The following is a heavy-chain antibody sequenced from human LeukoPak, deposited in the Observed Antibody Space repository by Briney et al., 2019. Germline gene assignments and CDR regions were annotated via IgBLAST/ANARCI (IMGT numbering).Heavy chain of an antibody. CDR2: IYYSGSA. CDR3: ARLRYHDSSGPFDY. Sequence: SETLSLTCTVSGSSISSSSYYWGWIRQPPGKGLEWIGSIYYSGSAYYNPSLKSRVTISVDASKNQFSLNLSSVTAADTAVYYCARLRYHDSSGPFDYWGQGTLVTVSS. V-gene: IGHV4-39*01. J-gene: IGHJ4*02. D-gene: IGHD3-22*01. CDR1: GSSISSSSYY.